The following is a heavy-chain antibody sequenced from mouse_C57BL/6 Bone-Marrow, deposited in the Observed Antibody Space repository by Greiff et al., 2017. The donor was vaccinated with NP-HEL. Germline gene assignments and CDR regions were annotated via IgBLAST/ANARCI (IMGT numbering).Heavy chain of an antibody. Sequence: QVQLQQPGAELVKPGASVKVSCKASGYTFTSYWMHWVKQRPGQGLEWIGRIYPSDSDTNSNQKFKGKATLTVDNSSSTAYMQLSSLTSEDSAVYYCAIWGGFDYDRGDYAMDYWGQGTSVTVSS. CDR2: IYPSDSDT. D-gene: IGHD2-4*01. V-gene: IGHV1-74*01. CDR3: AIWGGFDYDRGDYAMDY. CDR1: GYTFTSYW. J-gene: IGHJ4*01.